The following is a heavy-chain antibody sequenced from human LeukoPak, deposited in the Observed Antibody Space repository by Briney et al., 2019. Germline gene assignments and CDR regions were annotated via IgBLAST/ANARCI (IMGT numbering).Heavy chain of an antibody. Sequence: SETLSLTCAVYGGSFSGYYWSWIRQPPGKGLEWIGEINHSGSTNYNPSLESRVTISVDTSKNQFSLKLSSVTAADTAVYYCARSLGVYCSGGSCYGVRWFDPWGQGTLVTVSS. CDR2: INHSGST. V-gene: IGHV4-34*01. CDR1: GGSFSGYY. J-gene: IGHJ5*02. CDR3: ARSLGVYCSGGSCYGVRWFDP. D-gene: IGHD2-15*01.